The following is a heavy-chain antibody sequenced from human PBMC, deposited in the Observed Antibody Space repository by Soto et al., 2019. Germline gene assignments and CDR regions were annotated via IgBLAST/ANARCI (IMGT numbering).Heavy chain of an antibody. CDR2: ISGSGSYT. V-gene: IGHV3-11*06. D-gene: IGHD6-6*01. CDR1: GFIFSDYY. J-gene: IGHJ4*02. CDR3: AMAQITAQYYFDY. Sequence: PGGSLRLSCAASGFIFSDYYMSWIRQAPGKGLEWVSYISGSGSYTNYADSVKGRFTISRDNAKNSLYLQIYSLRAEGTAVYYCAMAQITAQYYFDYWGQGALVTVSS.